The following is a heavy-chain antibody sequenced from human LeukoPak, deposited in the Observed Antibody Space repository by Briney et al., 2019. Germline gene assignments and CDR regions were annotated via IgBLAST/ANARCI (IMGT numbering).Heavy chain of an antibody. D-gene: IGHD3-10*01. Sequence: GAPVKVSCKASGGTFSSYAISWVRQAPGQGLEWMGRIIPILGIANYAQKFQGRVTITADKSTSTAYMELSSLRSEDTAVYYCARDGSGSETVDYWGQGTLVTVSS. CDR2: IIPILGIA. V-gene: IGHV1-69*04. J-gene: IGHJ4*02. CDR3: ARDGSGSETVDY. CDR1: GGTFSSYA.